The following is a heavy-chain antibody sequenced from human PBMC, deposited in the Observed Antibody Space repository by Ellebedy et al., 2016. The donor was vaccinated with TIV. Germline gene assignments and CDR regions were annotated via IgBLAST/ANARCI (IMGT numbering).Heavy chain of an antibody. CDR3: ASGRGYSYGIYYYYYGMDV. V-gene: IGHV3-30*07. CDR1: GFTFSSYA. J-gene: IGHJ6*02. CDR2: ISYDGSNK. Sequence: GGSMRLSCAASGFTFSSYAMHWVRQAPGKGLEWVAVISYDGSNKYYADSVKGRFTISRDNSKNTLYLQMNSLRAEDTAVYYCASGRGYSYGIYYYYYGMDVWGQGTTVTVSS. D-gene: IGHD5-18*01.